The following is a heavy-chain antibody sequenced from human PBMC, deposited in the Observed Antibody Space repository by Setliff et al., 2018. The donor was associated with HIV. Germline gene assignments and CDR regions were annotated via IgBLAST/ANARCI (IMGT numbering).Heavy chain of an antibody. J-gene: IGHJ6*03. V-gene: IGHV4-34*01. CDR1: GGSLSGYY. Sequence: PSETLSLTCAVYGGSLSGYYGSWIRQPPGKGLEWIGEINHSGSTNYNPSLKSRVTISVDTSKNQFSLNLSSVTAADTAVYFCARVLAAYLDVWGKGTTVTVSS. D-gene: IGHD2-15*01. CDR3: ARVLAAYLDV. CDR2: INHSGST.